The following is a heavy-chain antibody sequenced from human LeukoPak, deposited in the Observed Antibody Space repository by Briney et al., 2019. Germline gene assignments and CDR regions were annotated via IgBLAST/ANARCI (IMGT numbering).Heavy chain of an antibody. D-gene: IGHD5-18*01. CDR3: AGGYSYGPSFDY. Sequence: SVKVSCKASGCTFISYAISWVRQAPGQGLEWMGGIIPIFGRANYAQKFQGRVTITTDESTSTAYMELSSLRSEDTAVYYCAGGYSYGPSFDYWGQGTLVTVSS. CDR1: GCTFISYA. J-gene: IGHJ4*02. CDR2: IIPIFGRA. V-gene: IGHV1-69*05.